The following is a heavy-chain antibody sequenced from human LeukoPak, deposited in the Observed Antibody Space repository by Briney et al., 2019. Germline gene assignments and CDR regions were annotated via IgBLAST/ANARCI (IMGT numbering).Heavy chain of an antibody. J-gene: IGHJ3*02. CDR2: ISSSGSTI. Sequence: PGGSLRLSCAASGFTFSDYYMSWVRQDPGKGLEWVSYISSSGSTIYYADSVKGRFTLSRDHAKNSLYLQMISLRAEDTAVYYCARSSRARPLRAFDIWGQGTMVTVSS. D-gene: IGHD6-13*01. CDR1: GFTFSDYY. CDR3: ARSSRARPLRAFDI. V-gene: IGHV3-11*01.